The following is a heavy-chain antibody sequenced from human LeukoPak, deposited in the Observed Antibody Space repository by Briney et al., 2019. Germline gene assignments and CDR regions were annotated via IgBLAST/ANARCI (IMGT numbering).Heavy chain of an antibody. CDR1: GFAFGSEA. CDR2: ISPGGGTT. CDR3: AKVRVSGSYAPFDY. Sequence: GGSLRLSCAVSGFAFGSEAMSWVRQSPARGLEWVASISPGGGTTYYADYVKGRFTISRGNSKNTLYLQMNSLRAEDTAVYYCAKVRVSGSYAPFDYWGQGTLVTVSS. D-gene: IGHD1-26*01. J-gene: IGHJ4*02. V-gene: IGHV3-23*01.